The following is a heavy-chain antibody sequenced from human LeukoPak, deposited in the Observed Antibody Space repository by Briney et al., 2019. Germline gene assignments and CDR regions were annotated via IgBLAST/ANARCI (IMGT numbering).Heavy chain of an antibody. Sequence: GGALRLSCAASGFTFSDYYMGWIRQAPGKGLEWLSYISGSGTTIFYADSVKGRFTISRDNAKNSLDLQMNSLRAEDTAVYYCGRDFGLIGTKRSFDIWGQGTLVTVSS. CDR1: GFTFSDYY. CDR2: ISGSGTTI. D-gene: IGHD1-7*01. J-gene: IGHJ3*02. CDR3: GRDFGLIGTKRSFDI. V-gene: IGHV3-11*01.